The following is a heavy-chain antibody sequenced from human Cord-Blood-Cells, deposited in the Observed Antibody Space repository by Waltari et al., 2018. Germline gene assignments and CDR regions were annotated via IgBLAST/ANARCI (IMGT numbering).Heavy chain of an antibody. V-gene: IGHV3-66*01. CDR1: GFTVRSNY. CDR2: IYSGGST. J-gene: IGHJ6*02. Sequence: EVQLVESGGGLVQPGGSLSLSCAASGFTVRSNYMSWVRQAPGKGLEWVSVIYSGGSTYYADSVKGRFTISRDNSKNTLYLQMNSLRAEDTAVYYCARDRYYYYGMDVWGQGTTVTVSS. CDR3: ARDRYYYYGMDV.